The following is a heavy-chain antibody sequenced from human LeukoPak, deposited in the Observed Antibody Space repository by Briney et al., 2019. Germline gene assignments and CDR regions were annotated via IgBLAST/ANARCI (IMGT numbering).Heavy chain of an antibody. Sequence: GRSLRLSCAASGFTFSSYAMHWVRQAPGKGLEWAAVISYDGSNKYYADSVKGRFTISRDNSKNTLYLQMNSLRAEDTAVYYCAKDHRPSGSYRIDYWGQGTLVTVSS. J-gene: IGHJ4*02. CDR2: ISYDGSNK. V-gene: IGHV3-30-3*01. CDR3: AKDHRPSGSYRIDY. D-gene: IGHD1-26*01. CDR1: GFTFSSYA.